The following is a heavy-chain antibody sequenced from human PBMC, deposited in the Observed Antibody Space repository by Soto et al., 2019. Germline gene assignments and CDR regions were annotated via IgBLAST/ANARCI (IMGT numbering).Heavy chain of an antibody. J-gene: IGHJ3*02. CDR3: ARRWTSDSFDI. CDR2: IYYRGST. D-gene: IGHD3-22*01. Sequence: QVQLQESGPRLVKPSETLSLTCTVSFGSISNFYWSWIRQPPGKGLEWIGYIYYRGSTNYNPSLKRRVPMSLDTSKNQLSLNLTSVTAADTAVYYCARRWTSDSFDIWGQGTMVTVSS. V-gene: IGHV4-59*12. CDR1: FGSISNFY.